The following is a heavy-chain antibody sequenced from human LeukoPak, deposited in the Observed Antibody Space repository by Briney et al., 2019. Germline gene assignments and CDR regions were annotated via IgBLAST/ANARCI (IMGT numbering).Heavy chain of an antibody. CDR1: GFTFSSYA. V-gene: IGHV3-30*04. Sequence: GRSLRLSCAASGFTFSSYAMHWVRQAPGKGLEWVAVISYDGSNKYYADSVKGRFTISRDNSKNTLYLQMNSLRAEDTAVYYCAKDLLRYCSDGSCYSVFDYWGQGTLVTVSS. J-gene: IGHJ4*02. CDR3: AKDLLRYCSDGSCYSVFDY. CDR2: ISYDGSNK. D-gene: IGHD2-15*01.